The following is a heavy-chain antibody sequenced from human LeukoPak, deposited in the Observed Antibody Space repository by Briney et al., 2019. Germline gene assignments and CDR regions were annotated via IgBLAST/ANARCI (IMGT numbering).Heavy chain of an antibody. V-gene: IGHV3-66*01. CDR1: GFTVSSNY. CDR3: ASGVGIMITFGGVIV. CDR2: IYSGGST. Sequence: GALRLSCAASGFTVSSNYMSGVRQAPGKGLKWVSVIYSGGSTYYADSVKGRFTISRDNSKNTLYLQMNSLRAEDTAVYYCASGVGIMITFGGVIVWGQGTLVTVSS. D-gene: IGHD3-16*02. J-gene: IGHJ4*02.